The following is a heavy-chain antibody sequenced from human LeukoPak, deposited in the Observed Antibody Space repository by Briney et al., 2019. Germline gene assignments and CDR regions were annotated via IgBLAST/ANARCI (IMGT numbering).Heavy chain of an antibody. Sequence: SETLSLTCAVYGGSFSGYYWSWIRQPPGKGLEWIGEINHSGSTNYNPSLKSRVTISVDTSKNQFSLKLSSVTAADTAVYYCARDEALIAAAGVYYGMDVWGQGTTVTVSS. CDR3: ARDEALIAAAGVYYGMDV. V-gene: IGHV4-34*01. CDR2: INHSGST. D-gene: IGHD6-13*01. CDR1: GGSFSGYY. J-gene: IGHJ6*02.